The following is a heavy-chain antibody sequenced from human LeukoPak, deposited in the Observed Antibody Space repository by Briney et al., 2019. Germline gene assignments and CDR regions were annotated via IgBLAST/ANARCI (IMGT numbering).Heavy chain of an antibody. D-gene: IGHD1-26*01. CDR1: GYTLTELS. J-gene: IGHJ1*01. Sequence: GASVKVSYKVSGYTLTELSIHWVRQAPGKGLEWMGGLDPEDGETLYAQKFQGRVTMTEDTSTDTAYMELSSLRSEDTAVYYCATGRLVGTIPAEYFHRWGQGTLVTVSS. CDR2: LDPEDGET. V-gene: IGHV1-24*01. CDR3: ATGRLVGTIPAEYFHR.